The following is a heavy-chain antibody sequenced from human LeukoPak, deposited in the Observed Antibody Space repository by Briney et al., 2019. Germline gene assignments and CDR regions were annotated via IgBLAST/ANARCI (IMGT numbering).Heavy chain of an antibody. V-gene: IGHV5-51*01. J-gene: IGHJ5*02. D-gene: IGHD6-13*01. Sequence: GESLKISCKGSGYSFTSYWIGWVRQMAGKGLEWMGIIYPGDSDTRYSSSFQGQVTISADKSISTAYLQWSSLKASDTAMYYCARRITAAGTSAFDPWGQGTLVTVSS. CDR1: GYSFTSYW. CDR3: ARRITAAGTSAFDP. CDR2: IYPGDSDT.